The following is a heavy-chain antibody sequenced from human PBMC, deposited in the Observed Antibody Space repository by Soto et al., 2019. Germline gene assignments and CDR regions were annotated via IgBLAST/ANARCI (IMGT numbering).Heavy chain of an antibody. CDR2: IIPIFHTV. CDR1: GDSFNSYA. D-gene: IGHD2-2*01. CDR3: ARVGYCNTTNCLFYYYHYGMDV. J-gene: IGHJ6*02. V-gene: IGHV1-69*01. Sequence: QVQLVQSGAEVKKPGSSVKVSCKASGDSFNSYAISWVRQAPGQGLEWMGGIIPIFHTVNHAQKFQARVTMTADESASTAYMELSGLRSEDTAVYYCARVGYCNTTNCLFYYYHYGMDVWGQGTTVTVS.